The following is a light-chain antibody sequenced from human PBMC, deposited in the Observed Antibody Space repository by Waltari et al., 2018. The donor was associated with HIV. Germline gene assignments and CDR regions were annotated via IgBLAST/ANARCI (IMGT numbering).Light chain of an antibody. Sequence: QSVLTQPPSVSAAPGQRVIISCSGTSSNVGTYYVSWYQQLPGTAPKLLIYDNNKRPPQIPARFSGSKSDSSATLGITGLQTGDEADYYCGTWDSRLSAYVFGAGTRVTVL. CDR2: DNN. V-gene: IGLV1-51*01. CDR3: GTWDSRLSAYV. J-gene: IGLJ1*01. CDR1: SSNVGTYY.